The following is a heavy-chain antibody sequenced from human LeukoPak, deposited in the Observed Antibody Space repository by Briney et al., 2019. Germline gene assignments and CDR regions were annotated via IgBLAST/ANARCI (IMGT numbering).Heavy chain of an antibody. V-gene: IGHV3-23*01. Sequence: GGSRTLSCAASGFTFSSYAMNWVRQAPGKGLEWVSAISTRGGTTYYADSVKGRFTISRDDSKNTLYLQMNSLRVEDTAVYYCAKDRWVGATISHYFDYWGQGTLVTVSS. CDR3: AKDRWVGATISHYFDY. J-gene: IGHJ4*02. D-gene: IGHD1-26*01. CDR1: GFTFSSYA. CDR2: ISTRGGTT.